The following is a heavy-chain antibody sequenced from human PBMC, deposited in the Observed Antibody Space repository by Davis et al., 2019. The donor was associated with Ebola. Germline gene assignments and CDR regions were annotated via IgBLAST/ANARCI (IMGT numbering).Heavy chain of an antibody. J-gene: IGHJ4*02. Sequence: GESLKISCTGSMVTFKDLAMTWVRLSPGRGLEWVSSVSSSGKTPFYADSVKGRFYISRDNSKNSLYLQMNSLRAEDTAVYYCARDLKPASAGGVPSDQFDYWGQGTLVTVSS. V-gene: IGHV3-11*04. CDR3: ARDLKPASAGGVPSDQFDY. CDR2: VSSSGKTP. D-gene: IGHD2-8*02. CDR1: MVTFKDLA.